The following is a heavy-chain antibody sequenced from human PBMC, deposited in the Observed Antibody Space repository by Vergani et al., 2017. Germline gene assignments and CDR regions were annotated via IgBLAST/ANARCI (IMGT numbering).Heavy chain of an antibody. CDR3: AGKDSGQYAFDI. Sequence: QVQLVQSGAEVKKPGASVKVSCKASGSTFTSYYMHWVRQAPGQGLEWMGIINHSGGSTSYAQKFQGRVTMTRDTSTSTVYMELSSLRSEDTAVYYCAGKDSGQYAFDIWGQGTMVTVSS. CDR1: GSTFTSYY. CDR2: INHSGGST. D-gene: IGHD5-12*01. J-gene: IGHJ3*02. V-gene: IGHV1-46*01.